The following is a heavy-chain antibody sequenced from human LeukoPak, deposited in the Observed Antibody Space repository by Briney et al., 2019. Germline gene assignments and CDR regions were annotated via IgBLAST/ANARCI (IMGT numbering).Heavy chain of an antibody. CDR2: IYYSGST. CDR3: ASCSGGSCYWGGWFDP. V-gene: IGHV4-59*12. CDR1: GGSISSYY. Sequence: SETLSLTCTVSGGSISSYYWSWIRQPPGKGLEWIAYIYYSGSTNYNPSLKSRVTISVDTSKNQFSLKLASVTAADTAIYYCASCSGGSCYWGGWFDPWGQGTLVTVSS. D-gene: IGHD2-15*01. J-gene: IGHJ5*02.